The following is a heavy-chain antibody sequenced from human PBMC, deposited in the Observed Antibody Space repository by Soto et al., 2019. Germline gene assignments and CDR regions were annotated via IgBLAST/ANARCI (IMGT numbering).Heavy chain of an antibody. CDR1: GFTFNNYA. J-gene: IGHJ4*02. Sequence: GSLRLSCATSGFTFNNYAMSWVRQAPGKGLEWVSGVSGSGGSTSYADSVKGRFTTSRDNSKNTLYLQMNKLRAEDTATYYCAKGASYYYDSSAYYAYWGQGT. D-gene: IGHD3-22*01. CDR3: AKGASYYYDSSAYYAY. V-gene: IGHV3-23*01. CDR2: VSGSGGST.